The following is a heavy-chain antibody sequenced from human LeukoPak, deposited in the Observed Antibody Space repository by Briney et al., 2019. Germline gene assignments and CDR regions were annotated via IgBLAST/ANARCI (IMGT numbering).Heavy chain of an antibody. D-gene: IGHD3-22*01. V-gene: IGHV3-66*01. CDR3: ARDISSGYYDAFDI. CDR1: GFTVSSNY. J-gene: IGHJ3*02. Sequence: GSLRLSCAASGFTVSSNYMSWVRQAPGKGLEWVSVIYSGGSTYYADSVKGRFTISRDNSKNTLYLQMNSLGAEDTAVYYCARDISSGYYDAFDIWGQGTMVTVSS. CDR2: IYSGGST.